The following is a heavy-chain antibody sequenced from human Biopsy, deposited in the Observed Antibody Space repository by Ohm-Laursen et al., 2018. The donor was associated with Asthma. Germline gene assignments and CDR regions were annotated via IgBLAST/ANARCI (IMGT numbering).Heavy chain of an antibody. CDR2: IYSGGTS. CDR3: ARGGSSRLSHSYFDY. CDR1: GFAVSRDY. D-gene: IGHD2-2*01. J-gene: IGHJ4*02. Sequence: GSLRLSCAASGFAVSRDYMIWVREAPGKGLEWVSVIYSGGTSHTADSVRGRFTISTDYSKNTLYLQMHSLRAEDTAVYYCARGGSSRLSHSYFDYWGQGTLVTVSS. V-gene: IGHV3-53*01.